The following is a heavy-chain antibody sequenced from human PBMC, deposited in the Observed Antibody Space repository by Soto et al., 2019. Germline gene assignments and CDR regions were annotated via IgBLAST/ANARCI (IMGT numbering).Heavy chain of an antibody. Sequence: SVKVSCQASGGTFSSYAISWVRQAPGQGLEWMGGIIPIFGTANYAQKFQGRVTITADKSTSTAYMELSSLRSEDTAVYYCAREYSTEGYYFDYWGQGTLVTVS. CDR1: GGTFSSYA. J-gene: IGHJ4*02. CDR3: AREYSTEGYYFDY. V-gene: IGHV1-69*06. CDR2: IIPIFGTA. D-gene: IGHD6-13*01.